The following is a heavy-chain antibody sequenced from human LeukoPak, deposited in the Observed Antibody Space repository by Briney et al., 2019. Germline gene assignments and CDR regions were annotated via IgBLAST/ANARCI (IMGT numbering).Heavy chain of an antibody. CDR1: GYTFTSYD. CDR3: ARPAATLTNWFDP. J-gene: IGHJ5*02. CDR2: MNPNSGNT. D-gene: IGHD2-15*01. Sequence: ASVKVSCKASGYTFTSYDINWVRQATGQGLEWMGWMNPNSGNTGYAQKFQGRVTMTRDTSISTAYMELSRLRSDDTAVYYCARPAATLTNWFDPWGQGTLVTVSS. V-gene: IGHV1-8*01.